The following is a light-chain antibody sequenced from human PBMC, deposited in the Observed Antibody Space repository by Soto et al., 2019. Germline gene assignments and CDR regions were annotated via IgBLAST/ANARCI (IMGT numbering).Light chain of an antibody. CDR1: QSISSY. CDR2: AAS. J-gene: IGKJ2*01. Sequence: DIQMIQSPSSLSASVGDRVTITCRASQSISSYLNWYQQKPGKAPKLLIYAASSLQSGVPSRFSGSGSGTDFTLTISSLQPEDFATYYCQQSYSTPYTFGQGPKLEIK. V-gene: IGKV1-39*01. CDR3: QQSYSTPYT.